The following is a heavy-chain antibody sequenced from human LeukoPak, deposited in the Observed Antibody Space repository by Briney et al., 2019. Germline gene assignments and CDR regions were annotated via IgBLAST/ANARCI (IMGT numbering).Heavy chain of an antibody. J-gene: IGHJ5*02. CDR2: VYYSGNT. CDR1: GGSLSSSSHY. Sequence: SETLSLTCTASGGSLSSSSHYWGWIRQPPGTGLEWIGSVYYSGNTYYSPSLKSRVTISVDTSKNQFSLKLSSVTAADTAVYYCARGQDATGTPNWFDPWGQGTLVTVSS. V-gene: IGHV4-39*01. D-gene: IGHD1-1*01. CDR3: ARGQDATGTPNWFDP.